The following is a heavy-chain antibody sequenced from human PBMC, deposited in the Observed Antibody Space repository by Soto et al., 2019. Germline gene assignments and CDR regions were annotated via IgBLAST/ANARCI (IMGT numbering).Heavy chain of an antibody. CDR1: GGSISSGGYY. J-gene: IGHJ5*02. Sequence: QVQLQESGPGLVKPSQTLSLTCTVSGGSISSGGYYWSWIRQHPGKGLEWIGYIYYSGSTYYNPSLKSRVTISVDTSKNQFSLKLSSVTAADTAVYYCAREPSGYSSSWYDSIGWFDPWGQGTLVTVSS. V-gene: IGHV4-31*03. CDR2: IYYSGST. CDR3: AREPSGYSSSWYDSIGWFDP. D-gene: IGHD6-13*01.